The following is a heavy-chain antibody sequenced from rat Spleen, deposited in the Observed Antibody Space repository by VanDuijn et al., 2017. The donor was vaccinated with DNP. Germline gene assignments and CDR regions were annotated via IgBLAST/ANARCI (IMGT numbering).Heavy chain of an antibody. CDR3: VRWNSGHFDY. Sequence: EVQLVESGGGLVQPGRSLKLSCAASGFTFSVYYMAWVRQAPAKGLEWVAYIGSPAYAPYYADSVKGRFTISRDNVKSTLHLQMNSLRSEDMATYYCVRWNSGHFDYWGQGVMVTVSS. V-gene: IGHV5-22*01. CDR2: IGSPAYAP. J-gene: IGHJ2*01. CDR1: GFTFSVYY. D-gene: IGHD4-3*01.